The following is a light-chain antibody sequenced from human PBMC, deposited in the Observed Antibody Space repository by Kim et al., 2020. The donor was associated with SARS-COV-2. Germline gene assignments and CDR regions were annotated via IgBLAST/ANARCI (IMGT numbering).Light chain of an antibody. Sequence: QKVTISCSGSNSNIGKNYGSWYQQLPGTAPKLLIYDNDKRHSGIPDRFSGSKSGTSATLDITGLQTGDEADYYCATWDNSLNGLVFGGGTQLTVL. V-gene: IGLV1-51*01. CDR1: NSNIGKNY. CDR2: DND. CDR3: ATWDNSLNGLV. J-gene: IGLJ2*01.